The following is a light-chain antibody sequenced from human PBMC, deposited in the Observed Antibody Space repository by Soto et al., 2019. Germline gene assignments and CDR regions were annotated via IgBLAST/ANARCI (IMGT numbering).Light chain of an antibody. CDR3: QQYNNWPLT. V-gene: IGKV3D-15*01. CDR2: GAS. J-gene: IGKJ5*01. Sequence: EIVMTQSPATLSLSPGERATLSCRASQSFINNYLAWYQQKPGQAPRLLIYGASNRATGIPARFSGSGSGTDFTLTISSLQPEDFAVYWCQQYNNWPLTFGPGTRLEI. CDR1: QSFINN.